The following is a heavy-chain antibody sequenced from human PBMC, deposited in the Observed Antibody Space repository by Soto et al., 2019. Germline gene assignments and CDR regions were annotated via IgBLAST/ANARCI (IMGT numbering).Heavy chain of an antibody. J-gene: IGHJ6*02. V-gene: IGHV3-74*01. Sequence: SCATSGFTFSDYWMHWVRQGPGKGPECLSRLNSAGSTMDYGDAVKGRFTISRDNAKNTVYLQMNSLRAEDTAVYYCAKGDYCGGDYCLSYYYYGMNVWGQGTAVTVSS. CDR2: LNSAGSTM. D-gene: IGHD2-21*02. CDR1: GFTFSDYW. CDR3: AKGDYCGGDYCLSYYYYGMNV.